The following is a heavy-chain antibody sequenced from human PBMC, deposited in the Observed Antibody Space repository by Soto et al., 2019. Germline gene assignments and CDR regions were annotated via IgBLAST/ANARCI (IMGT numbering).Heavy chain of an antibody. CDR1: GGTFSSYA. CDR3: ARSQGSSTSLEIYYYYYYGMDV. CDR2: IIPISGTA. Sequence: QVQLVQSGAEVKKPGSSVKVSCKASGGTFSSYAISWVRQAPGQGLEWMGGIIPISGTANYAQECQGSVTITADESTSTAYMELSSLRSEDTAVYYCARSQGSSTSLEIYYYYYYGMDVWVQGTTVTVSS. D-gene: IGHD2-2*01. J-gene: IGHJ6*02. V-gene: IGHV1-69*01.